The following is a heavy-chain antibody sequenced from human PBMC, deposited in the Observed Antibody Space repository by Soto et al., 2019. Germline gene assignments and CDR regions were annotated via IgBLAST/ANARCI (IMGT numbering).Heavy chain of an antibody. V-gene: IGHV5-51*01. CDR1: GNSSTSYW. CDR3: ARLFQGRVKSGMDV. CDR2: IYPGDSDT. J-gene: IGHJ6*02. D-gene: IGHD3-10*01. Sequence: GEALKISCKGSGNSSTSYWNGLGRPMPGKGLEWMGIIYPGDSDTRYSPSFQSQVTISADKSISTAYLQWSSLKASDTAMYYCARLFQGRVKSGMDVWGQGTTVTVSS.